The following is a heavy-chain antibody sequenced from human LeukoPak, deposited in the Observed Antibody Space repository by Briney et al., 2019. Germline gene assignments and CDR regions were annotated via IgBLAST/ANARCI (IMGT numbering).Heavy chain of an antibody. CDR1: GFTFSSYW. Sequence: GGSLRLSCAASGFTFSSYWMHWVRQPPGKGLEWVALISYDGNNIYYGDSVKGRFTISRDNSKNTLYLQMNSLRADDTAVYFCAKEELPYCGGDCYSSGYFDLWGRGTLVTVSS. D-gene: IGHD2-21*02. J-gene: IGHJ2*01. CDR3: AKEELPYCGGDCYSSGYFDL. CDR2: ISYDGNNI. V-gene: IGHV3-30*18.